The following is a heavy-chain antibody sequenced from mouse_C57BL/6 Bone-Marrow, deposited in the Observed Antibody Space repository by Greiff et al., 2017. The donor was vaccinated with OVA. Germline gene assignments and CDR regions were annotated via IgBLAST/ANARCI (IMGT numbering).Heavy chain of an antibody. Sequence: VQLQQSGPELVKPGASVKISCKASGYTFTDYYMNWVKQSPGKSLEWIGDINPNNGGTSYNQKFKGKATLTVDQSSSTAYMELSSLTSEDSAVYYCGRRVRGVDYWGQGTSVTVSS. CDR1: GYTFTDYY. V-gene: IGHV1-26*01. D-gene: IGHD2-2*01. CDR3: GRRVRGVDY. CDR2: INPNNGGT. J-gene: IGHJ4*01.